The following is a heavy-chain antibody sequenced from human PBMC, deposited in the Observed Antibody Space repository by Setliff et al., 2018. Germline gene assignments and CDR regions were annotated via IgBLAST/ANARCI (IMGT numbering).Heavy chain of an antibody. J-gene: IGHJ4*02. CDR1: GDSISSSTYH. CDR2: IYYNGNT. V-gene: IGHV4-39*07. D-gene: IGHD3-16*01. CDR3: ARVRVVQGYYEFDY. Sequence: SETLSLTCTVSGDSISSSTYHWGWIRQSPGKGLEWIGNIYYNGNTNKDPSLKSRVTISVDTSRDQFSLRLSSVTAADTAMYYCARVRVVQGYYEFDYWGQGTLVTVSS.